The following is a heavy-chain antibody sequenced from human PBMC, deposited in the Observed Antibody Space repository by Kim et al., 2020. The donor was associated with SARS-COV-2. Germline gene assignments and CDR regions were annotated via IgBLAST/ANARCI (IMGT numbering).Heavy chain of an antibody. Sequence: GRFTISRDNAKNSLYLQMNSLRAEDTAVYYCAREGGLDYYDSSGYHYYFDYWGQGTLVTVSS. D-gene: IGHD3-22*01. V-gene: IGHV3-48*03. CDR3: AREGGLDYYDSSGYHYYFDY. J-gene: IGHJ4*02.